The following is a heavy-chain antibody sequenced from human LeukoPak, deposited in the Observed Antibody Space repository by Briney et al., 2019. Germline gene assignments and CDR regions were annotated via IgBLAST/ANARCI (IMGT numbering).Heavy chain of an antibody. CDR1: GYTFTSYY. V-gene: IGHV1-46*01. D-gene: IGHD3-22*01. CDR2: INPSGGST. Sequence: GASVKVSCKASGYTFTSYYMHWVRQAPGEGLEWMGIINPSGGSTSYAQKFQGRVTMTRDMSTSTVYMELSSLRSEDTAVYYCAGPLGLLLEVRWADAFDIWGQGTMVTVSS. J-gene: IGHJ3*02. CDR3: AGPLGLLLEVRWADAFDI.